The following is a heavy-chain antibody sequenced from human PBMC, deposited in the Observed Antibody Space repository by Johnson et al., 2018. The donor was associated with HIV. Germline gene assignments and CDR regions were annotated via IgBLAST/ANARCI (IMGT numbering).Heavy chain of an antibody. J-gene: IGHJ3*02. CDR2: IYSGGST. V-gene: IGHV3-66*01. D-gene: IGHD6-13*01. CDR3: AKVAVATAAGGVALDI. Sequence: VQLVESGGGVVQPGRSLRLSCAASGFTVSSNYMSWVRQAPGKGLEWVSVIYSGGSTYYADSVKGRFTISRDNSKNTLYLQMNSLRAEDTAVYYCAKVAVATAAGGVALDIWGPGTMVTVSS. CDR1: GFTVSSNY.